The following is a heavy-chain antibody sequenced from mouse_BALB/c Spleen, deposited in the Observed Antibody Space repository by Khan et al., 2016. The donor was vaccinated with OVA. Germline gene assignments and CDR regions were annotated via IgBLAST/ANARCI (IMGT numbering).Heavy chain of an antibody. CDR2: IWSDGST. J-gene: IGHJ4*01. CDR3: DRQAYCDYNVMDY. CDR1: GFSLTNYG. D-gene: IGHD2-10*01. Sequence: QVQLKESGPGLVAPSQSLSITCTISGFSLTNYGVHWVRQPPGKGLEWLVVIWSDGSTTYNSALKPRLTNTNDNPKRQHFLKMNRLRTEDTDVYVCDRQAYCDYNVMDYWGQGTSVTVSA. V-gene: IGHV2-6-1*01.